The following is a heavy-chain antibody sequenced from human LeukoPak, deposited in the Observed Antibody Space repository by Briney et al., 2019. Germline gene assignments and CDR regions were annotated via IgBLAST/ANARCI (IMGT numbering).Heavy chain of an antibody. D-gene: IGHD2-2*01. V-gene: IGHV3-30*02. CDR2: IRYDGSNK. Sequence: GGSLRLSCAASRLTFSSYGMHWVRQAPGKGLEWVAFIRYDGSNKYYADSVKGRFTISRDNSKNTLYLQMNSLRAEDTAVYYCAKQGGCSSTSCFYPLGYWGQGTLVTVSS. J-gene: IGHJ4*02. CDR1: RLTFSSYG. CDR3: AKQGGCSSTSCFYPLGY.